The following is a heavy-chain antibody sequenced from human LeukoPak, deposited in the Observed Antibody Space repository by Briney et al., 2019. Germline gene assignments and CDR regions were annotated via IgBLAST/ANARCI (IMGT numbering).Heavy chain of an antibody. CDR2: INHSGST. J-gene: IGHJ4*02. V-gene: IGHV4-34*01. CDR3: ARMGTMIDL. Sequence: SETLSLTCAVYGGSFSDYYWSWIRQPPGKGLEWIGEINHSGSTNYNPSLKSRVTISVDTSKNQFSLKLSSVTAADTAVYYCARMGTMIDLWGQGTLVTVSS. CDR1: GGSFSDYY. D-gene: IGHD3-22*01.